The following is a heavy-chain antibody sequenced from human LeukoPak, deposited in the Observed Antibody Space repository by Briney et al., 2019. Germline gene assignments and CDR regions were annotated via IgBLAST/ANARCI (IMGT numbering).Heavy chain of an antibody. V-gene: IGHV4-30-4*01. CDR2: IYYSGST. Sequence: PSQTLSLTCTVSGGSISSGDYYWSWIRQPPGKGLEWIVYIYYSGSTYYNPSLKSRVTISVDTSKNQFSLKLSSVTAADTAVYYCARVVRGGYSYGIHDYWGQGTLVTVSS. CDR3: ARVVRGGYSYGIHDY. D-gene: IGHD5-18*01. J-gene: IGHJ4*02. CDR1: GGSISSGDYY.